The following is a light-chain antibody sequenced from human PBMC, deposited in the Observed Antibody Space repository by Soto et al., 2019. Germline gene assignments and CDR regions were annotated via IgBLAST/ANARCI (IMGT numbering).Light chain of an antibody. J-gene: IGKJ4*01. CDR1: QSVSSN. Sequence: EIVMTQSPATLSVSPGERATLSCRASQSVSSNLACYQQKPGQGPRLLIYGASTRATGIPARFSGSGSGTEFTLTISSLQSEDFAVYYCQQYNNWPSLTFGGGTKVEIK. CDR3: QQYNNWPSLT. V-gene: IGKV3-15*01. CDR2: GAS.